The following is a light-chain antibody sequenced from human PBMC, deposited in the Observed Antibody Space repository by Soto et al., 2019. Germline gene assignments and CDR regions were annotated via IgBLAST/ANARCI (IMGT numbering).Light chain of an antibody. V-gene: IGKV1-27*01. CDR2: AAS. Sequence: DIQMTQSPSSLSASVGDRVTITCRASQGISNYLAWYQQKPGKVPKLLIYAASTLQSGVTSRFSGSGSGTDFTLTISSRQPEDVATYYCQKYNSALFTFGPGTKVDIK. J-gene: IGKJ3*01. CDR1: QGISNY. CDR3: QKYNSALFT.